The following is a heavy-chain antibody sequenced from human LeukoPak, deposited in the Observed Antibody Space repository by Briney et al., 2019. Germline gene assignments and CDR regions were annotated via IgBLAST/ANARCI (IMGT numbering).Heavy chain of an antibody. D-gene: IGHD3-10*01. CDR3: ARKHGSRGYGMDV. Sequence: ASVKVSCKASVYTFTSYGISWVRQAPGQGLEWMGWISAYNGNTNYAQKLQGRVTMTTDTSTSTAYMELRNLRSDDTAVYYCARKHGSRGYGMDVWGQGTTVTVSS. J-gene: IGHJ6*02. CDR1: VYTFTSYG. V-gene: IGHV1-18*01. CDR2: ISAYNGNT.